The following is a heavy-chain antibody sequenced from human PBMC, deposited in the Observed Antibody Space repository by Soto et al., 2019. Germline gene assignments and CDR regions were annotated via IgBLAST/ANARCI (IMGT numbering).Heavy chain of an antibody. J-gene: IGHJ4*02. CDR3: AREVRRTPAGIDY. D-gene: IGHD4-4*01. CDR1: GGSISSYY. Sequence: SETLSLTCTVSGGSISSYYWSWIRQPPGKGLEWIGYIYYSGSTNYNPSLKSRVTISVDTSKNQFSLKLSSVTAADTAVYYCAREVRRTPAGIDYWGQGTLVTVSS. CDR2: IYYSGST. V-gene: IGHV4-4*08.